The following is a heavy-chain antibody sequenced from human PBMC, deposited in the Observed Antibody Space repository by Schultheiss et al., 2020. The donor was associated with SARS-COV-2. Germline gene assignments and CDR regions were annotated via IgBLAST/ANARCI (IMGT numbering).Heavy chain of an antibody. J-gene: IGHJ4*02. Sequence: SETLSLTCTVSGGSIYNYYWSWIRQPPGKDLEWVGYIFYSGSTNYNPSLKSRVTISVDTSNIQFSLKLTSVTAADTAVYYCARQFWGFGDPLDYWGQGTLVTVSS. CDR3: ARQFWGFGDPLDY. D-gene: IGHD3-10*01. V-gene: IGHV4-59*08. CDR1: GGSIYNYY. CDR2: IFYSGST.